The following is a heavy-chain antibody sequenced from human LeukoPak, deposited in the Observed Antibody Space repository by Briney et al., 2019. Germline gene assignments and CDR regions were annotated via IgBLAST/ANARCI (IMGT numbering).Heavy chain of an antibody. CDR2: ISYDGTNK. J-gene: IGHJ6*02. Sequence: GRSLRLSCAASGFTFSSYGMHWVRQAPGKGLEWVAVISYDGTNKYYADSVKGRFTISRDNSKNTLYLQMNSLRAEDTAVYYCAKEIEITMIVYYHHGMDVWGQGTTVTVSS. CDR3: AKEIEITMIVYYHHGMDV. D-gene: IGHD3-22*01. CDR1: GFTFSSYG. V-gene: IGHV3-30*18.